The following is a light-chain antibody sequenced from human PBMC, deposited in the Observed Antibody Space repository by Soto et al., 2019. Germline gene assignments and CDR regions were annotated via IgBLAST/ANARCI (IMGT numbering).Light chain of an antibody. J-gene: IGKJ1*01. Sequence: EIVLTQSPGTLSFSPGERATLSCRASQNVINNYLAWYQQKPGQAPRLLIYSASSRATGIPDRFSGSGSGADFPLTIARLEPEDFAVYYCQQYGSPGTFGQGTKVEI. CDR2: SAS. CDR1: QNVINNY. V-gene: IGKV3-20*01. CDR3: QQYGSPGT.